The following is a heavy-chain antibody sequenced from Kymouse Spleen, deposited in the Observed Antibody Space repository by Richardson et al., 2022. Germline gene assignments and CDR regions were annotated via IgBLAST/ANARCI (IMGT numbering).Heavy chain of an antibody. CDR1: GFTFSNAW. V-gene: IGHV3-15*01. J-gene: IGHJ6*02. D-gene: IGHD3-9*01. CDR2: IKSKTDGGTT. CDR3: TTDQLRYFDWLLDSYYYYGMDV. Sequence: EVQLVESGGGLVKPGGSLRLSCAASGFTFSNAWMSWVRQAPGKGLEWVGRIKSKTDGGTTDYAAPVKGRFTISRDDSKNTLYLQMNSLKTEDTAVYYCTTDQLRYFDWLLDSYYYYGMDVWGQGTTVTVSS.